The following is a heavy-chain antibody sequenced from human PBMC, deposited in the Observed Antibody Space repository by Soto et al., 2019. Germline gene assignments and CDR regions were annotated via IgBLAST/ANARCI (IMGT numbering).Heavy chain of an antibody. CDR2: TYYRSKWYN. CDR1: GDSVSSNSAA. D-gene: IGHD3-10*01. V-gene: IGHV6-1*01. Sequence: PSQTLSLTCAISGDSVSSNSAAWNWIRQSPSRGLEWLGRTYYRSKWYNDYAVSVKSRITISVDTSKNQFSLKLSSVTAADTAVYYCARWEGVVRGVGVGMDVWGQGTTVTVSS. CDR3: ARWEGVVRGVGVGMDV. J-gene: IGHJ6*02.